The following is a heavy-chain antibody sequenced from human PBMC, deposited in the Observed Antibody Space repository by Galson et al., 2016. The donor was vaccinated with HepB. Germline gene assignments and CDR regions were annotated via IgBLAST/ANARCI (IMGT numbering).Heavy chain of an antibody. CDR1: GFSVSNTY. V-gene: IGHV3-53*01. Sequence: SLRLSCAASGFSVSNTYMTWVRQSPGKGLEWVSVVYITGDTYYADSVKGRFTVSRDISRNTLYLQMNSLSAEDTAVYFCARDTSVTKGALDYWGQGTLVTVSS. CDR3: ARDTSVTKGALDY. CDR2: VYITGDT. J-gene: IGHJ4*02. D-gene: IGHD4-11*01.